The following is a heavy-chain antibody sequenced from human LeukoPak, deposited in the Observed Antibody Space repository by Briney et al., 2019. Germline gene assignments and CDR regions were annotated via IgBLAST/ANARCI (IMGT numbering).Heavy chain of an antibody. J-gene: IGHJ4*02. CDR2: IYFIGNT. CDR3: ARTTSPARYADYQQIDY. CDR1: GGSISHYY. D-gene: IGHD4-17*01. Sequence: RSETLSLTCTVSGGSISHYYWSWIRQSPGKGLEWIGYIYFIGNTDYNPSLKSRVTISVDTSKNQFSLRLSSVTAADTAVYYCARTTSPARYADYQQIDYWGQGTLVTVSS. V-gene: IGHV4-59*01.